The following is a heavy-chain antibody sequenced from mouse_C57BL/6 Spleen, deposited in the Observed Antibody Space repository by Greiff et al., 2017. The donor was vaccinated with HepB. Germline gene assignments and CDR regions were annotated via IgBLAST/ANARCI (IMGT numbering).Heavy chain of an antibody. V-gene: IGHV1-15*01. CDR3: TRRAYYSNFFDY. CDR2: IDPETGGT. D-gene: IGHD2-12*01. J-gene: IGHJ2*01. Sequence: QVHVKQSGAELVRPGASVTLSCKASGYTFTDYEMHWVKQTPVHGLEWIGAIDPETGGTAYNQKFKGKAILTADKSSSTAYMELRSLTSEDSAVYYCTRRAYYSNFFDYWGQGTTLTVSS. CDR1: GYTFTDYE.